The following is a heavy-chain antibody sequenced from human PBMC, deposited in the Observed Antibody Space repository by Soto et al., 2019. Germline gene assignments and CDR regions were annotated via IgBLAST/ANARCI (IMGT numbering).Heavy chain of an antibody. CDR1: GFTFSSYG. D-gene: IGHD3-3*01. CDR3: AKVTSYYDFWSGYYFGPATRDKSYYYYGMDV. J-gene: IGHJ6*02. V-gene: IGHV3-30*18. Sequence: PGGSLRLSCAASGFTFSSYGMHWVRQAPGKGLEWVAVISYDGSNKYYADSVKGRFTISRDNSKNTLYLQMNSLRAEDTAVYYCAKVTSYYDFWSGYYFGPATRDKSYYYYGMDVWGQGTTVTVSS. CDR2: ISYDGSNK.